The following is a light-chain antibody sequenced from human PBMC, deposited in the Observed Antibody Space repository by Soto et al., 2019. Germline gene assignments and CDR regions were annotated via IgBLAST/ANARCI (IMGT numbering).Light chain of an antibody. V-gene: IGKV3-20*01. CDR3: HQYGSSVWT. CDR1: QSVRSNY. Sequence: EIVLTQSPGTLSMSPGETATLSCRASQSVRSNYLAWFQQKPGQAPRLLIQDASSRAPGIPDRFSGSGSGTDFTLAISRLEPEDFAVYYCHQYGSSVWTFGQGTKVEIK. J-gene: IGKJ1*01. CDR2: DAS.